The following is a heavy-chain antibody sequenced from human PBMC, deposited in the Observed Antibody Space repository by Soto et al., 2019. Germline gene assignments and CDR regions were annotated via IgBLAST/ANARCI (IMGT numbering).Heavy chain of an antibody. CDR3: AKDMGQWVETFDY. CDR2: IKPDGSEK. D-gene: IGHD6-19*01. CDR1: GFTFSAYW. J-gene: IGHJ4*01. Sequence: GGSLRLSCAASGFTFSAYWMSWVRQAPGKGLEWVAHIKPDGSEKYYVDSVKGRFAISRDNVENSLPLQMNGLRAEDTAVYYCAKDMGQWVETFDYWGHGTLVTVSS. V-gene: IGHV3-7*01.